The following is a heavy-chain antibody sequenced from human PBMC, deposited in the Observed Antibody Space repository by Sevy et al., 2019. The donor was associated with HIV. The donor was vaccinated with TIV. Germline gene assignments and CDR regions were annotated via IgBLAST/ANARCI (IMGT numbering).Heavy chain of an antibody. CDR1: GGSISSYY. CDR3: ARALNLAGYYFDY. D-gene: IGHD6-19*01. CDR2: IYYSGST. Sequence: SETLSLTCTVSGGSISSYYWSWVRQPPGKGLEWIGYIYYSGSTNYNPSLKSRVTISVDTSKNQFSLKLSSVTAADTAVYYCARALNLAGYYFDYWGQRTLVTVSS. J-gene: IGHJ4*02. V-gene: IGHV4-59*01.